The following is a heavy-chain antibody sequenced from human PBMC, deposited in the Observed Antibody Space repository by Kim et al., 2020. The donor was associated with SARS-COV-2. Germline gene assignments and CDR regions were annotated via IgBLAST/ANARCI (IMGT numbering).Heavy chain of an antibody. J-gene: IGHJ4*02. CDR3: ATSPTYYYVWGSFVAGYYFDC. V-gene: IGHV1-2*02. D-gene: IGHD3-16*01. CDR1: GYTFSEYY. Sequence: ASVKVSCTASGYTFSEYYMHWVRQAPGKGLEGMGWVSPNSGGKKYERKFEDRVTMTWDTSSNTGHMELSRLISDDTAGYYCATSPTYYYVWGSFVAGYYFDCWGQGTLVTVSS. CDR2: VSPNSGGK.